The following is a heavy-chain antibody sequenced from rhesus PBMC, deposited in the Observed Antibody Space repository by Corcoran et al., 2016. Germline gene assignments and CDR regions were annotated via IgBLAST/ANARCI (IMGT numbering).Heavy chain of an antibody. CDR2: INSGGGST. CDR1: GFTFSAYT. D-gene: IGHD2-15*01. Sequence: EVQLVETGGGLVQPGGSLRLSCAASGFTFSAYTMHWVRRAPGKGLEGISAINSGGGSTYYADSVKGRFTISRDNSKNTLSLQMNSLRTEDTAVYYCAKVYCSSTYCSSGYFDYWGQGVLVTVSS. V-gene: IGHV3-103*01. CDR3: AKVYCSSTYCSSGYFDY. J-gene: IGHJ4*01.